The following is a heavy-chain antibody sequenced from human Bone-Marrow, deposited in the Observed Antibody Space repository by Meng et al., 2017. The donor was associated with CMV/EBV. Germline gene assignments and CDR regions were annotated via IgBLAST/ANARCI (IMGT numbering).Heavy chain of an antibody. J-gene: IGHJ4*02. CDR2: IYYSGST. V-gene: IGHV4-59*01. D-gene: IGHD5-24*01. CDR1: GGSISSYY. CDR3: ARGGLGGWPMDY. Sequence: SETLSLTCTVSGGSISSYYWSWIRQPAGKGLEWIRYIYYSGSTNYNPSLKSRVTISVDTSKNQFSLKLSSVTAAETAVYYCARGGLGGWPMDYWGQGTLVTVSS.